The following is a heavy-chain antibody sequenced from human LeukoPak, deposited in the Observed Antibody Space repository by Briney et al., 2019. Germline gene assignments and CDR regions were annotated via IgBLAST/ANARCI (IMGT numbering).Heavy chain of an antibody. Sequence: PGGSLRLSCAASGFTFSSYGMHWVRQAPGKGLEWVAVIWYDGSNKYYGDSVKGRFTISRDNSKNTLYLQMISLRAEDTALYYCAKCVTGWPNWFDPWGQGTLVTVSS. D-gene: IGHD6-19*01. J-gene: IGHJ5*02. CDR1: GFTFSSYG. CDR3: AKCVTGWPNWFDP. V-gene: IGHV3-33*06. CDR2: IWYDGSNK.